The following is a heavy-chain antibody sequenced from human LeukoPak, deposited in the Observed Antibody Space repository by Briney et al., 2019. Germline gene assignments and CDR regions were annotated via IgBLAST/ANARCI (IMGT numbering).Heavy chain of an antibody. D-gene: IGHD6-6*01. V-gene: IGHV4-39*01. J-gene: IGHJ4*02. CDR1: GGSINSTIYY. CDR3: ARHLYAIASRLHY. CDR2: IYYTGST. Sequence: SETLSLTCTVSGGSINSTIYYWGWIRQPPGEGLEWIGNIYYTGSTYCNPSLKGRVTISVDTSKNQFSLKLSSVTAADTAVYYCARHLYAIASRLHYWGQGSLVTVSS.